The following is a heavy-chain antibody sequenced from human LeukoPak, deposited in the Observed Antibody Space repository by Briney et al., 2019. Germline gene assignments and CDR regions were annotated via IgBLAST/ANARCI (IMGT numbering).Heavy chain of an antibody. CDR2: INTNTWNP. J-gene: IGHJ4*02. V-gene: IGHV7-4-1*02. CDR1: GYTFSSYT. CDR3: ARSYNWNYLRLDFDY. D-gene: IGHD1-7*01. Sequence: ASVKVSCKASGYTFSSYTMNWVRQAPGQGPEWMGWINTNTWNPTYAQDFIGRIVFSVETAVSTAYLVISSLKPDDTAVYYCARSYNWNYLRLDFDYWDQGTQVTVSS.